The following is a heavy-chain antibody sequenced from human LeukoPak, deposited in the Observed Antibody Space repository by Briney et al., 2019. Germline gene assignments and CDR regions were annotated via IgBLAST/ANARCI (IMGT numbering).Heavy chain of an antibody. CDR1: GFTFSSYA. Sequence: GESLRLSCAASGFTFSSYAMSWVRQAPGKGLEWVSAISGSGGSTYYADSVKGRFTISRDNSKNTLYLQMNSLRAEDTAVYYCAKATLVVVAAPDAFDIWGQGTMVTVSS. CDR3: AKATLVVVAAPDAFDI. CDR2: ISGSGGST. D-gene: IGHD2-15*01. J-gene: IGHJ3*02. V-gene: IGHV3-23*01.